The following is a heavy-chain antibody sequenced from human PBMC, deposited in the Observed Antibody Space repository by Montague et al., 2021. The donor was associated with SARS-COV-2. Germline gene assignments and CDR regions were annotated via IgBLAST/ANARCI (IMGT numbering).Heavy chain of an antibody. D-gene: IGHD3-22*01. Sequence: SETLSLTCAVSGGSISSSNRWSWVRQPPGKGLEWIGEIYHSGSTNYNPSHKSRVTISVDKSKNQFSLKLSSVTAADTAVYYCAREPYYYDSSGLNHYYYGMDVWGQGTTVTVSS. J-gene: IGHJ6*02. CDR1: GGSISSSNR. CDR2: IYHSGST. CDR3: AREPYYYDSSGLNHYYYGMDV. V-gene: IGHV4-4*02.